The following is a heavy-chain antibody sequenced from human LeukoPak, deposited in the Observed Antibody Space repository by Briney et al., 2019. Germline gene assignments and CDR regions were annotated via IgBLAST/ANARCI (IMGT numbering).Heavy chain of an antibody. CDR2: IYYSGST. CDR3: AIPPYSEGAFDI. CDR1: GGSVSSSSYY. J-gene: IGHJ3*02. D-gene: IGHD6-13*01. Sequence: PSETLSLTCTVSGGSVSSSSYYWGWIRQPPGKGLEWIGSIYYSGSTYYNPSLKSRVTISVDTSKNQFSLKLSSVTAADTAVYYCAIPPYSEGAFDIWGQGTMVTVSS. V-gene: IGHV4-39*01.